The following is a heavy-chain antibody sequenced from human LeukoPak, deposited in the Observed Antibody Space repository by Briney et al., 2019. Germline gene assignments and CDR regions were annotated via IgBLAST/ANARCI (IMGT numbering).Heavy chain of an antibody. V-gene: IGHV1-2*06. D-gene: IGHD3-10*01. CDR2: INPNSGGT. CDR1: GCTFTGYY. Sequence: ASVKVSRKASGCTFTGYYMHWVRQAPGQGLEWMGRINPNSGGTNYAQKFQGRVTMTRDTSISTAYMELSRLRSDDTAVYYCALLLWFGELLQRSDYWGQGTLVTVSS. CDR3: ALLLWFGELLQRSDY. J-gene: IGHJ4*02.